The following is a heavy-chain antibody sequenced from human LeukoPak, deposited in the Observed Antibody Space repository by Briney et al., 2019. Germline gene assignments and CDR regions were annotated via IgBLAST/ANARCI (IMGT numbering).Heavy chain of an antibody. V-gene: IGHV1-18*04. J-gene: IGHJ4*02. D-gene: IGHD6-19*01. Sequence: GASVKVSCKASGYTFTNYGISWVRQAPGQGLEWMGWISAYNGNTNYAQKFQGRVTMTTDTSTTTAYMEVKSLRSDATAVFYCARDGGYSSGSSDYWGQGTLVTVSS. CDR1: GYTFTNYG. CDR2: ISAYNGNT. CDR3: ARDGGYSSGSSDY.